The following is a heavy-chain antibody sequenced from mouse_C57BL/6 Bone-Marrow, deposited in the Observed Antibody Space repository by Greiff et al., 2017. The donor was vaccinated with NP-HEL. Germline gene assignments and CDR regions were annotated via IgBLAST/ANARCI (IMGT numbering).Heavy chain of an antibody. Sequence: VQLQQSGAELVRPGSSVKLSCKASGYTFTSYWMHWVKQRPIQGLEWIGNIDPSDSETHYNQKFKDKATLTVDKSSSTAYMQLSSLTSEDSAVYYCARQVYGYDWYFDVWGTGTTVTVSS. CDR2: IDPSDSET. CDR3: ARQVYGYDWYFDV. V-gene: IGHV1-52*01. D-gene: IGHD2-2*01. CDR1: GYTFTSYW. J-gene: IGHJ1*03.